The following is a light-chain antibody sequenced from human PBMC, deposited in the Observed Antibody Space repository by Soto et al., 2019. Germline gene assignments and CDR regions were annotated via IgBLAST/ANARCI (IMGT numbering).Light chain of an antibody. CDR2: GVP. V-gene: IGKV3-20*01. Sequence: ELVLTQSPGTLSLSPGESATLSCRASQPVSSNFLAWYQQKPGQAPRLLIYGVPSRASGIPDRFFGSGSGTDFTLTTNRLEPEDFAVYYCQQYANSPLTFGQGTRLEIK. CDR3: QQYANSPLT. J-gene: IGKJ5*01. CDR1: QPVSSNF.